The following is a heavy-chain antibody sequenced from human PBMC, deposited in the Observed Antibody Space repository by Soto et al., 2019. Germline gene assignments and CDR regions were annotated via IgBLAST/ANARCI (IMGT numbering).Heavy chain of an antibody. CDR2: MTTAGDT. D-gene: IGHD5-12*01. CDR1: GLIFSTYD. CDR3: EREGSERGVMDV. Sequence: GGSLRLSCAASGLIFSTYDMHWVRQATGKGLEWVSSMTTAGDTYYPGSVKGRFTISRENAKNSLYLQMNSLRAEDTAVYYCEREGSERGVMDVSGQGTTVIVSS. J-gene: IGHJ6*02. V-gene: IGHV3-13*01.